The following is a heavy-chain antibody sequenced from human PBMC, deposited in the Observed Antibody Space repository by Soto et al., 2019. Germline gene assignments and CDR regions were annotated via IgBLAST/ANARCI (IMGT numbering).Heavy chain of an antibody. CDR1: GFTFSSYA. Sequence: EVQLLESGGGLVQPGGSLRLSCAASGFTFSSYAMSWVRQAPGKGLEWVSAISGSGGSTYYADSVKGRFTISRANSKNTLYLQMNSLRAEDTAVYYCAKTPIAYILTGYQGYFDLWGRGTLVTVSS. J-gene: IGHJ2*01. CDR3: AKTPIAYILTGYQGYFDL. D-gene: IGHD3-9*01. V-gene: IGHV3-23*01. CDR2: ISGSGGST.